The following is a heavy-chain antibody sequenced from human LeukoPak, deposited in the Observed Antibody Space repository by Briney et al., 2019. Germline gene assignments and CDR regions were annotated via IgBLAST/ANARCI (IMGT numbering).Heavy chain of an antibody. J-gene: IGHJ4*02. D-gene: IGHD2-2*01. V-gene: IGHV1-2*06. CDR2: INPNSGDA. CDR3: ARDYCSSTSCLFDY. CDR1: GGTFSSYA. Sequence: ASVKVSCKASGGTFSSYAISWVRQAPGQGLEWMGRINPNSGDANYAQKFQGRVAMTRDTSISTAFMELTRLRSDDTAVYYCARDYCSSTSCLFDYWGQGTLVTVSS.